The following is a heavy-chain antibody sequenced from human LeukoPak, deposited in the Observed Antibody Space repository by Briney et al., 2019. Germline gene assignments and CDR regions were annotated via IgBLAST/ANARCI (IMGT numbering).Heavy chain of an antibody. Sequence: ASVKVSCKASGYTFTSYYMYWVRQAPGQGLEWMGIINPSGGSTSYAQKFQGRVTMTRDTSTSTVYMELSSLRSEDTAVYYCARDFGTVPWVMDVWGQGTTVTVSS. D-gene: IGHD3-16*01. CDR3: ARDFGTVPWVMDV. V-gene: IGHV1-46*01. CDR2: INPSGGST. CDR1: GYTFTSYY. J-gene: IGHJ6*02.